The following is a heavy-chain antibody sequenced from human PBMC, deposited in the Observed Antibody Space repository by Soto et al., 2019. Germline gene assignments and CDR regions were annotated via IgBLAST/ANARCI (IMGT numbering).Heavy chain of an antibody. Sequence: QVQLVQSGAEVKKPGASVKVSCKASGYTFTSYGISWVRQAPGQGLEWMGWISAYNGNTNYAQKLQARVTMTTDTSTSTAYMELRSLRSDDTAVYYCARDRSTVRSSADFDYWGQGTLVTVSS. D-gene: IGHD4-17*01. CDR2: ISAYNGNT. J-gene: IGHJ4*02. CDR1: GYTFTSYG. V-gene: IGHV1-18*01. CDR3: ARDRSTVRSSADFDY.